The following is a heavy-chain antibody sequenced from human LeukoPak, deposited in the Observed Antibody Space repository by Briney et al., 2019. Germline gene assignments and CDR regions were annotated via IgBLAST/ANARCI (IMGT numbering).Heavy chain of an antibody. CDR2: TRFDGSIK. Sequence: GRSLRLSCAVSGFIFSDYGFHWARQAPGKGLEWVAVTRFDGSIKQHADSVKGRFTISRDDSKNTLYLQMNFLKSEDTAVYYCARWGGTRQYYFDYWGQGTLVTVSS. V-gene: IGHV3-33*01. D-gene: IGHD1-1*01. CDR1: GFIFSDYG. J-gene: IGHJ4*02. CDR3: ARWGGTRQYYFDY.